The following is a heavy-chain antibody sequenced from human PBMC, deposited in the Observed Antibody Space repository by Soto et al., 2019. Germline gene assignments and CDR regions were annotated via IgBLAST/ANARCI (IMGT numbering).Heavy chain of an antibody. CDR1: GYTFTSYG. CDR2: ISAYNGNT. D-gene: IGHD3-16*02. Sequence: QVQLVQSGAEVKKPGASVKVSCKASGYTFTSYGISWVRQAPGQGLEWMGWISAYNGNTNYAQKLQGRVTMTTETHPSNDYMELRRLRSDDTAVYYCARVGDDYIWGSYRPDVDYWGQGTLVTVSS. CDR3: ARVGDDYIWGSYRPDVDY. V-gene: IGHV1-18*01. J-gene: IGHJ4*02.